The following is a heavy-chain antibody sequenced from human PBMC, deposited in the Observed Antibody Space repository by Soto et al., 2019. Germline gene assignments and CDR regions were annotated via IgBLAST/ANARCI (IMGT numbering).Heavy chain of an antibody. V-gene: IGHV1-69*13. CDR3: AARITIFGVVIPHDYYYYGMDV. CDR1: GGTFSSYA. CDR2: IIPIFGTA. D-gene: IGHD3-3*01. J-gene: IGHJ6*02. Sequence: ASVKVSCKASGGTFSSYAISWVRQAPGQGLEWMGGIIPIFGTANYAQKFQGRVTITADESTSTAYMELSSLRSEDTAVYYCAARITIFGVVIPHDYYYYGMDVWGQGTTVTVSS.